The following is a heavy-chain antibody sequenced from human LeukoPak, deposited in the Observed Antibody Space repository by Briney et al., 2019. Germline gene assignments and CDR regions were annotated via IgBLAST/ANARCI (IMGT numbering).Heavy chain of an antibody. CDR2: IYYSGST. V-gene: IGHV4-59*01. J-gene: IGHJ4*02. Sequence: PSETLSLTCTVSGGSISNYYWSWIRQPPGKGLEWIGYIYYSGSTNYDTSLKSRVTISVDTSTNQFSLKLSSVTAADTAVYYCARRGRLYYDSSGYLYYFDYWGQGTLVTVSS. D-gene: IGHD3-22*01. CDR1: GGSISNYY. CDR3: ARRGRLYYDSSGYLYYFDY.